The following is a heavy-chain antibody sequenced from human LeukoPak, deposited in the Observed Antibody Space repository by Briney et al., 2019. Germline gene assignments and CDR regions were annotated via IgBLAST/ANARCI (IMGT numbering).Heavy chain of an antibody. D-gene: IGHD6-13*01. J-gene: IGHJ4*02. V-gene: IGHV1-8*01. CDR3: ARGEYSSSWYDY. CDR1: GYTFTSYD. Sequence: ASVKVSCKASGYTFTSYDINWVRQATGQGLEWMGWMSPNSGNTGYAQKFQGRVTMTRNTSISTAYMELSSLRSEDTAVYYCARGEYSSSWYDYWGQGTLVTVSS. CDR2: MSPNSGNT.